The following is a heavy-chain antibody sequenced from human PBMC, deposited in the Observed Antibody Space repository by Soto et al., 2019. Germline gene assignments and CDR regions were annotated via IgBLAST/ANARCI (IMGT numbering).Heavy chain of an antibody. V-gene: IGHV1-18*01. CDR3: AREGQAPYYYYGMDV. J-gene: IGHJ6*02. Sequence: ASVKVSCKASGYTFTNYGFSWLRQAPGQGLEWMGWISGYNGNTKYAEKFQNRVTMTTDTSTNTAHMELRSLRSDDTAVYYCAREGQAPYYYYGMDVWGQGTAVTVSS. CDR2: ISGYNGNT. CDR1: GYTFTNYG.